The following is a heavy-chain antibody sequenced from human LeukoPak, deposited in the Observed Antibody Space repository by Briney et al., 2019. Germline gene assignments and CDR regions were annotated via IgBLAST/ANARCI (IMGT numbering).Heavy chain of an antibody. Sequence: GGSLRLSCAASGFTFSDYYMSWIRQAPGKGLEWISYISSGGSTMYYADSMKGRFTISRDNAKNSLYLRMNSLRAEDTAVYYCARGGRGGDYAFDIWGQGTMVTVSS. CDR1: GFTFSDYY. V-gene: IGHV3-11*04. CDR3: ARGGRGGDYAFDI. D-gene: IGHD2-21*01. CDR2: ISSGGSTM. J-gene: IGHJ3*02.